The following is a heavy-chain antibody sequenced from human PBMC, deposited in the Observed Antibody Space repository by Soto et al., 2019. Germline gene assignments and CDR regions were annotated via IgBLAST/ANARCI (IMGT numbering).Heavy chain of an antibody. CDR2: IYPGDSDT. V-gene: IGHV5-51*01. D-gene: IGHD3-22*01. CDR3: ARLYYYDSSGYYRDY. Sequence: PGESLKISCKGSGYSFTSYWIGWVRQMPGKGLEWMGIIYPGDSDTNYSPSFQGHVTISADKSTSTAYLQWSSLKASDTAMYYCARLYYYDSSGYYRDYWGQGTLVTVSS. J-gene: IGHJ4*02. CDR1: GYSFTSYW.